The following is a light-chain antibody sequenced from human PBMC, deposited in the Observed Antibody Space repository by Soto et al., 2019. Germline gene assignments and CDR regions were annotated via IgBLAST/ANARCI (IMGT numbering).Light chain of an antibody. CDR1: QDISNS. V-gene: IGKV1-33*01. J-gene: IGKJ2*01. Sequence: DIQMTQSPSPVSASVGDRVTFTCQASQDISNSLNWYQQKPGKAPKLLIYDASNLEVGVPIRFRGSGSGTEFTFTIRSLQPEDFATYYCQQYDSLPPTFGLGTRLEMK. CDR2: DAS. CDR3: QQYDSLPPT.